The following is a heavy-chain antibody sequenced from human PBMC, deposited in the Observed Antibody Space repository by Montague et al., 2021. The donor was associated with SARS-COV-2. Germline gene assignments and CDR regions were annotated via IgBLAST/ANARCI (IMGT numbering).Heavy chain of an antibody. J-gene: IGHJ4*02. CDR1: GFSLSTSGMC. V-gene: IGHV2-70*11. D-gene: IGHD6-13*01. CDR3: ARIHIAAAGTGLDY. Sequence: PALVKPTQTLTLTCTFSGFSLSTSGMCVSWIRQPPGKALEWLARIDWDDDKYYSTSLKTRITISKDTSKNQVVLTMTNMDPVDTATYYCARIHIAAAGTGLDYWGQGTLVTVSS. CDR2: IDWDDDK.